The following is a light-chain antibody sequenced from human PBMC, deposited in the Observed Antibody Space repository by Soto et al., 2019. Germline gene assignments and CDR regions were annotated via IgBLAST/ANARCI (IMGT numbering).Light chain of an antibody. V-gene: IGKV3-11*01. CDR1: QSVSSY. Sequence: EIVLTQSPATLSLSPGERATLSCRASQSVSSYLAWYQQKPGQTPRLLIYDASNRATGITARFSGSGSGTDFTLTSSSLETEDFAVYYCQQRSNWLTLGGGTKVEIK. CDR3: QQRSNWLT. CDR2: DAS. J-gene: IGKJ4*01.